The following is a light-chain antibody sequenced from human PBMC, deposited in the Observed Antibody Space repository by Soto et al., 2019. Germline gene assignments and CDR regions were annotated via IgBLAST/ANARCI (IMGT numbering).Light chain of an antibody. Sequence: QSVLTQPASVSGSPGQSITISCTETSSDVGGYNYVSWYQQHPGKAPKLMIYDVSNRPSGVSNRFSGSKSGNMASLTISGLQAEDEADYYCSSYTSSSTLYVFGTGTKVTVL. CDR1: SSDVGGYNY. CDR3: SSYTSSSTLYV. CDR2: DVS. J-gene: IGLJ1*01. V-gene: IGLV2-14*01.